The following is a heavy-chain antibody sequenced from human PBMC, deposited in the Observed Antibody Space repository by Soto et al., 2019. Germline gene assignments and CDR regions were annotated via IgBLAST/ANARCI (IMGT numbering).Heavy chain of an antibody. Sequence: SETLSLTCTVSGGSISSADYYWSWVRHPPGKGLEWIGYIYYSGSTFFNPSLKSRVTISKDTSRNQFSLRLNSVTAADTAVYYCARAIVVTIGGMDVWGQGTTVTVSS. J-gene: IGHJ6*02. V-gene: IGHV4-30-4*01. CDR3: ARAIVVTIGGMDV. D-gene: IGHD5-12*01. CDR1: GGSISSADYY. CDR2: IYYSGST.